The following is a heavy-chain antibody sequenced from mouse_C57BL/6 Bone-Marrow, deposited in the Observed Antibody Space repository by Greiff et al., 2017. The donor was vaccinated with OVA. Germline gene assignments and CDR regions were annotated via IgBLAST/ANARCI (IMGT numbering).Heavy chain of an antibody. Sequence: EVKLMESGGDLVKPGGSLKLSCAASGFTFSSYGMSWVRQTPDKRLEWVATISSGGSYTYYPDSVKGRFTISRDNAKNTLYLQMSSLKSEDTAMDYCARRHCDYWGQGTTLTVSS. CDR1: GFTFSSYG. CDR3: ARRHCDY. CDR2: ISSGGSYT. V-gene: IGHV5-6*02. J-gene: IGHJ2*01.